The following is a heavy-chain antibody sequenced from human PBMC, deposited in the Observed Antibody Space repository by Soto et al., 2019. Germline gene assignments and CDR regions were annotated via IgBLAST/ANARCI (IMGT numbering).Heavy chain of an antibody. D-gene: IGHD2-15*01. CDR1: GCTFSSYS. Sequence: GGSLRLSCAASGCTFSSYSMNWVRQAPGKGLEWVSSISSSSSYIYYADSVKGRFTISRDNAKNSLYLQMNSLRAEDTAVYYCAPLETTLFDYWGQGTLVTVSS. CDR3: APLETTLFDY. V-gene: IGHV3-21*01. J-gene: IGHJ4*02. CDR2: ISSSSSYI.